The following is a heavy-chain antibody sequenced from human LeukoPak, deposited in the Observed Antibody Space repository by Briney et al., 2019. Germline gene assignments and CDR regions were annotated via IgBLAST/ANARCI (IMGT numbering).Heavy chain of an antibody. V-gene: IGHV1-69*05. CDR2: IIPIFGTA. J-gene: IGHJ4*02. D-gene: IGHD3-10*01. Sequence: ASVKVSCKAPGGTFSSYAISWVRQAPGQGLEWMGGIIPIFGTANYAQKFQGRVTITTDESTSTAYVELSSLRSEDTAVYYCARGSITMVRGVIITGFDYWGQGTLVTVSS. CDR1: GGTFSSYA. CDR3: ARGSITMVRGVIITGFDY.